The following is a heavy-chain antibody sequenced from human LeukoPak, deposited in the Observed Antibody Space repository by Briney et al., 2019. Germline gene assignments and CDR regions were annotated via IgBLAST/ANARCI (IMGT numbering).Heavy chain of an antibody. CDR2: IYYSGST. CDR3: TRGSIAYYMDV. D-gene: IGHD3-22*01. Sequence: SETLSLTCTVSGGSISSSSYYWGWIRQPPGKGLEWIGSIYYSGSTNYNPSLKSRVTISVDTSKNQFSLKLSSVTAADTAVYYCTRGSIAYYMDVWGKGTTVTISS. V-gene: IGHV4-39*07. CDR1: GGSISSSSYY. J-gene: IGHJ6*03.